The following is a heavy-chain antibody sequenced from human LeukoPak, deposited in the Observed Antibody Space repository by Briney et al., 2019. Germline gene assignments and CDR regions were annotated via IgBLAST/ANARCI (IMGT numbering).Heavy chain of an antibody. CDR1: GFTFSSYG. CDR3: ARDLPYYYYMDV. V-gene: IGHV3-23*01. J-gene: IGHJ6*03. Sequence: GGSLRLSCAASGFTFSSYGMSWVRQAPGKGLEWVSAISGSGGGTYYADSVKGRFTISRDNAKNSLYLQMNSLRAEDTAIYYCARDLPYYYYMDVWGKGTTVTVSS. D-gene: IGHD5/OR15-5a*01. CDR2: ISGSGGGT.